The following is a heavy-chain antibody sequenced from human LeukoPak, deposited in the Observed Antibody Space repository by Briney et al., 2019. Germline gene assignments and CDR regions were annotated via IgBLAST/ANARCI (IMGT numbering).Heavy chain of an antibody. CDR3: ARADIVVVPAAPHFDY. J-gene: IGHJ4*02. CDR2: ISAYNGNT. D-gene: IGHD2-2*01. V-gene: IGHV1-18*01. CDR1: GYTFTSYG. Sequence: ASVKVSCKAPGYTFTSYGISWVRQAPGQGLEWMGWISAYNGNTNYAQKLQGRVTMTTDTSTSTAYMELRSLRSDDTAVYYCARADIVVVPAAPHFDYWGQGTLVTVSS.